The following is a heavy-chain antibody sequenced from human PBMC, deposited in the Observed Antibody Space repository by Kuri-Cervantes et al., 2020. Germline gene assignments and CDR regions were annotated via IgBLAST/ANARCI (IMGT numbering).Heavy chain of an antibody. V-gene: IGHV4-59*08. CDR3: ARGLSIAVAGTFPY. CDR1: GGSISRYY. J-gene: IGHJ4*02. CDR2: IYYSGST. D-gene: IGHD6-19*01. Sequence: SETLSLTCTVSGGSISRYYWSWIRQPPGKGLEWIGYIYYSGSTNYNPSLKSRVTISVDTSKNQLSLRLNSVTAADTAVYYCARGLSIAVAGTFPYWGQGTLVTVSS.